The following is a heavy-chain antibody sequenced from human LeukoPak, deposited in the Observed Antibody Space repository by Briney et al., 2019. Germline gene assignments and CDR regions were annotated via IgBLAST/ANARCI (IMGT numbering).Heavy chain of an antibody. CDR3: ARGRMTGTYVFDS. CDR2: IIPIFGTA. V-gene: IGHV1-69*13. Sequence: SVKVSCKASGGTFSSYAISWVRQAPGQGLEWMGAIIPIFGTANYAQKFQGGVTITADESTSTAYMELSNLRSEDTAVYYCARGRMTGTYVFDSWGQGTLVTVSS. J-gene: IGHJ4*02. D-gene: IGHD3-9*01. CDR1: GGTFSSYA.